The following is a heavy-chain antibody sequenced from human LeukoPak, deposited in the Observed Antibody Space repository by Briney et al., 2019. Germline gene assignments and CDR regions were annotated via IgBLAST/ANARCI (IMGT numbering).Heavy chain of an antibody. CDR1: GYTFTGYY. J-gene: IGHJ3*02. V-gene: IGHV1-2*02. D-gene: IGHD3-22*01. CDR3: ARYFYDSSGSSSDAYDI. Sequence: ASVKVSCKTSGYTFTGYYMHWVRQAPGQGLEWMGWINPNSGGTNYAQRFQGRVTMTRDTSISPAYMELSRLRSDDSAVYYCARYFYDSSGSSSDAYDIWGQGTMVTVSS. CDR2: INPNSGGT.